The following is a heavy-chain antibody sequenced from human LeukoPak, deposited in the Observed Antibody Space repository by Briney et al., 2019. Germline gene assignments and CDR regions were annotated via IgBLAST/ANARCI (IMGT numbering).Heavy chain of an antibody. D-gene: IGHD5-18*01. CDR3: AKDAIYSYGQGAVYYFDY. Sequence: GGSLRLSCAASGFTFSSYGMHWVRQAPGKGLEWVAVISYDGSNKYYADSVKGRFTISRDNSKNTLYLQMNSLRAEDTAVYYCAKDAIYSYGQGAVYYFDYWGQGTLVTVSS. J-gene: IGHJ4*02. CDR1: GFTFSSYG. V-gene: IGHV3-30*18. CDR2: ISYDGSNK.